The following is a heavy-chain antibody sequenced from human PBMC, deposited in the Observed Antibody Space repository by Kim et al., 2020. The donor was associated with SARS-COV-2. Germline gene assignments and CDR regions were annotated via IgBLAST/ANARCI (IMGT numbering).Heavy chain of an antibody. D-gene: IGHD1-26*01. V-gene: IGHV4-39*01. Sequence: YYNPSLKSRVTISVDTSKNQFSLKLSSVTAADTAVYYCARQPRLGGAPAWWGQGTLVTVSS. CDR3: ARQPRLGGAPAW. J-gene: IGHJ4*02.